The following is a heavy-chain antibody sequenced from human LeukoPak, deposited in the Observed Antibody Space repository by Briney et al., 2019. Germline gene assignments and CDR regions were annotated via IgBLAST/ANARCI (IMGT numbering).Heavy chain of an antibody. V-gene: IGHV3-7*05. CDR1: GFLFSNSW. J-gene: IGHJ4*02. Sequence: TGGSLRLSCADSGFLFSNSWMAWVRQAPGRGLEWLADINQDGSAKTCVDSVKGRFTISRDNAKNSLYLQMNSLRAEDTAMYYCARDSGYNAFDYWGQGTLVTVSS. CDR2: INQDGSAK. CDR3: ARDSGYNAFDY. D-gene: IGHD5-12*01.